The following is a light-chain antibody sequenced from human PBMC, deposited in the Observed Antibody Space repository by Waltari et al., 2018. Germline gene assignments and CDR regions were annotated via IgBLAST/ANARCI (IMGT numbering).Light chain of an antibody. Sequence: DIVVTQSALSLPVTPGEPASNSCRSSQSLQHGNGNNYLDWYLQKPGHSPQLLIYWGSNRASGVPDRFSGSGSGTDFTLRISRVEAEDVCVYYCMQSLQSLWTFGPGTKVEIK. V-gene: IGKV2-28*01. CDR1: QSLQHGNGNNY. CDR2: WGS. CDR3: MQSLQSLWT. J-gene: IGKJ1*01.